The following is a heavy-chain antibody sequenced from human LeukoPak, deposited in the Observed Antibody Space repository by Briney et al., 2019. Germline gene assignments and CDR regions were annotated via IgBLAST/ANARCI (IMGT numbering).Heavy chain of an antibody. CDR1: GGSISSYY. J-gene: IGHJ4*02. CDR2: IYYSGST. CDR3: AREPWDSSSSSCYFDY. Sequence: TSETLSLTCTVSGGSISSYYWSWIRQPPGKGLGWIGYIYYSGSTDYNPSLKSRVTISVDTSKNQFSLKLSSVIAADTAVYYCAREPWDSSSSSCYFDYWGQGTLVTVSS. V-gene: IGHV4-59*01. D-gene: IGHD6-6*01.